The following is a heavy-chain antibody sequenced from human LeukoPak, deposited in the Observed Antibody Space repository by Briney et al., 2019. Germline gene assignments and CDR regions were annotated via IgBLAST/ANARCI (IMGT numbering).Heavy chain of an antibody. CDR2: IDYSGST. Sequence: SETLSLTCTVSGGSISSYYWNWMRQPPGKGLEWIGYIDYSGSTNYNPSLKSRVTISVDTSKNQFSLKLSSVTAADTAVYYCARLVHCSGGSCYSAGGRDWFDPCGQGTLVTVSS. CDR1: GGSISSYY. D-gene: IGHD2-15*01. V-gene: IGHV4-59*08. CDR3: ARLVHCSGGSCYSAGGRDWFDP. J-gene: IGHJ5*02.